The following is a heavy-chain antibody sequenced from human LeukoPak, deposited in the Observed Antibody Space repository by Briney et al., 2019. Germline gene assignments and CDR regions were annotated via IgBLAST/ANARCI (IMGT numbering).Heavy chain of an antibody. V-gene: IGHV1-69*04. Sequence: ASVKVSCKASGGTFSSYAISWVRQALGQGLEWMGRIIPILGIANYAQKFQGRVTITADKSTSTAYMELSSLRSEDSAVYYCARGASSGWYYSDWFDPWGQGTLVTVSS. CDR3: ARGASSGWYYSDWFDP. CDR1: GGTFSSYA. CDR2: IIPILGIA. D-gene: IGHD6-19*01. J-gene: IGHJ5*02.